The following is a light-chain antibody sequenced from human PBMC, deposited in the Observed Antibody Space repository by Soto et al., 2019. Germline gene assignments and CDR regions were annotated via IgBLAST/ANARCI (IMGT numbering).Light chain of an antibody. CDR3: NSKGDSSNLFV. CDR2: EVT. CDR1: SSDVGAYNY. Sequence: QSVLTQPASVSGSPGQSITISCTGTSSDVGAYNYVSWYQHHPGKVPKLLIYEVTNRPSGVSYRLSGSKSGNTASLTISGLQAEDEADYYCNSKGDSSNLFVCGTGTKVPVL. V-gene: IGLV2-14*01. J-gene: IGLJ1*01.